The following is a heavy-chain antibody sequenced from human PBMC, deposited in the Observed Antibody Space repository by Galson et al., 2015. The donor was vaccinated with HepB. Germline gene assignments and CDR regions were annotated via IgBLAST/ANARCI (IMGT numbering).Heavy chain of an antibody. Sequence: LSLTCAVYGGSFSGYYWSWIRQPPGKGLEWIGEINHSGSTNYNPSLKSRVTISVDTSKNQFSLMLSSVTAADTAVYYCARGGYYGSGSRDYWGQGTLVTVSS. V-gene: IGHV4-34*01. CDR1: GGSFSGYY. J-gene: IGHJ4*02. D-gene: IGHD3-10*01. CDR3: ARGGYYGSGSRDY. CDR2: INHSGST.